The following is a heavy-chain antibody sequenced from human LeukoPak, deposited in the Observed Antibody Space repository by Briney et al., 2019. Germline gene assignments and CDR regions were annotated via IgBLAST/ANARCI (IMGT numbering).Heavy chain of an antibody. CDR2: IKQDGSEK. Sequence: PGGSLRLSCAASGFTFSSYWMSWVRQAPGKGLEWVANIKQDGSEKYYVDSVKGRFTISRDNAENSLYLQMNSLRAEDTAVYYCARVPVCSGGSCYSVYTFDIWGQGTMVTVSS. J-gene: IGHJ3*02. V-gene: IGHV3-7*01. CDR1: GFTFSSYW. D-gene: IGHD2-15*01. CDR3: ARVPVCSGGSCYSVYTFDI.